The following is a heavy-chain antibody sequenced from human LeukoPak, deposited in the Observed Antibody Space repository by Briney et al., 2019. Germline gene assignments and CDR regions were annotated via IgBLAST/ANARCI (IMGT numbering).Heavy chain of an antibody. J-gene: IGHJ4*02. Sequence: GGSLRLSCAASGFTFSNYYMNWVRQAPGKGLEWVSSISSGSSYIYYADSLKGRFTISRDSAKNSLYLQTNSLRAEDTAVYYCATGVRGYNSALDYWGQGTLVTVSP. CDR2: ISSGSSYI. V-gene: IGHV3-21*01. D-gene: IGHD6-19*01. CDR3: ATGVRGYNSALDY. CDR1: GFTFSNYY.